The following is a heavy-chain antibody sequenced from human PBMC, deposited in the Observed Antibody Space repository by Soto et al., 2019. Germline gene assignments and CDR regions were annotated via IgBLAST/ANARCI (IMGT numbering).Heavy chain of an antibody. CDR1: GFTFSNYA. J-gene: IGHJ6*02. D-gene: IGHD2-2*02. Sequence: GGSLRLSCAASGFTFSNYAMHWVRQAPGKGLEWVAVISYDGNNKYYAASVKGRFTISRDSSKNTLYLQMNSLRAEDTAIYYCARALFCTSTSCYIAVSVLGLDVWGQGTTVTVSS. CDR3: ARALFCTSTSCYIAVSVLGLDV. CDR2: ISYDGNNK. V-gene: IGHV3-30-3*01.